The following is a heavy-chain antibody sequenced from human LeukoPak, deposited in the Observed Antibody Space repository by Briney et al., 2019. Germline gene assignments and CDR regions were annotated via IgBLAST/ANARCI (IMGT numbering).Heavy chain of an antibody. V-gene: IGHV1-2*02. CDR2: INPNSGGT. CDR3: ARVITMVRGDPALNWFDP. D-gene: IGHD3-10*01. Sequence: ASVKVSCKASGYTFTGYYMHWVRQAPGQGLEWMGWINPNSGGTNYAQKFQGRVTMIRDTSISTAYMELSRLRSDDTAVYYCARVITMVRGDPALNWFDPWGQGTLVTVSS. J-gene: IGHJ5*02. CDR1: GYTFTGYY.